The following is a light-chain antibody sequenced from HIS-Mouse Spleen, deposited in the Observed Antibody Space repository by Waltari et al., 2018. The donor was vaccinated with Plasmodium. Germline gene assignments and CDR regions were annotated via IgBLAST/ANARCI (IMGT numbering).Light chain of an antibody. CDR1: SSDVGSYNL. CDR3: CSYAGSRV. J-gene: IGLJ2*01. Sequence: QSALTQPASVSASPGQSITISCTGTSSDVGSYNLVSWYQQHPGKAPKLMIYEGSKRPSGVSNRVSGSKSGNTASLTISGLQAEDEADYYCCSYAGSRVFGGGTKLTVL. CDR2: EGS. V-gene: IGLV2-23*01.